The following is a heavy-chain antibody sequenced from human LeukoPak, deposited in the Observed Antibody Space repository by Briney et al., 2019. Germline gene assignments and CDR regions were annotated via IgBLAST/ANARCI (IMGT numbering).Heavy chain of an antibody. D-gene: IGHD4-23*01. V-gene: IGHV3-30-3*01. CDR1: GFAFGSYA. CDR2: ISYDGSNK. CDR3: ARDLGYGGNAPSYYYGMDV. J-gene: IGHJ6*02. Sequence: GGSLRLSCAASGFAFGSYAMHWVRQAPGKGLEWVAVISYDGSNKYYADSVKGRFTISRDNSKNTLYLQMNSLRAEDTAVYYCARDLGYGGNAPSYYYGMDVWGQGTTVTVSS.